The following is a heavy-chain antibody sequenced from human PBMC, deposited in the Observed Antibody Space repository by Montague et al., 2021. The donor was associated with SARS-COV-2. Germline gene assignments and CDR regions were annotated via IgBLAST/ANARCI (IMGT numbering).Heavy chain of an antibody. Sequence: ETLSLTCAASGFTFSNYIMTWVRQAPGQGLEWVSLLETDGSTYYADSVKGRFIISRDNSKNTLYLQMNSLRAEDTAIYYCAKGPEQTPKGVPLDWGQGTLVTVSS. CDR3: AKGPEQTPKGVPLD. D-gene: IGHD3-16*01. J-gene: IGHJ4*02. V-gene: IGHV3-23*01. CDR2: LETDGST. CDR1: GFTFSNYI.